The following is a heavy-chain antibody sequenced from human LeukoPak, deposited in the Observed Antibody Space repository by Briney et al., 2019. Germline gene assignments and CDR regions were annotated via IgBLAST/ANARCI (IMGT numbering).Heavy chain of an antibody. J-gene: IGHJ4*02. CDR3: ARTGQNNIYYFDY. Sequence: GSLRLSCAASGFTFSSYAMHWVLQAAGKGLEWVAVISYDGSNKYYADSVKGRFTISRDNSKNTLYLQMNSLRAEDTAVYYCARTGQNNIYYFDYWGQGTLVTVSS. CDR2: ISYDGSNK. V-gene: IGHV3-30-3*01. D-gene: IGHD1-1*01. CDR1: GFTFSSYA.